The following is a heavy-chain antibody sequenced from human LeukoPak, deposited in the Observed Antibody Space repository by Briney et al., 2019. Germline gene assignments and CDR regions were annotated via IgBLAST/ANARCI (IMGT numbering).Heavy chain of an antibody. CDR2: ISSSSSYT. V-gene: IGHV3-11*06. D-gene: IGHD1-14*01. Sequence: GGSLRLSCAASGFTFSDYYMSWIRQAPGKGLEWVLYISSSSSYTNYADSVKGRFTISRDNAKNSLYLQMNSLRAEDTAVYYCARPLTGDYVDYWGQGTLVTVSS. CDR1: GFTFSDYY. J-gene: IGHJ4*02. CDR3: ARPLTGDYVDY.